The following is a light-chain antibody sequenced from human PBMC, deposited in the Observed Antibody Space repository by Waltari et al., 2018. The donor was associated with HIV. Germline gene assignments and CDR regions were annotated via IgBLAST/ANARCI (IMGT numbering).Light chain of an antibody. J-gene: IGLJ1*01. CDR2: GDT. V-gene: IGLV3-9*01. CDR1: SIGSHS. Sequence: SYELTQPLSVSVALGQTAKVPCGGDSIGSHSVQWYQQKPGQAPVLVIYGDTNRPSGIPERFSGSNSGNTATLSISSAQAGDEADYYCQVWDKNTGIFGTGTKVTVL. CDR3: QVWDKNTGI.